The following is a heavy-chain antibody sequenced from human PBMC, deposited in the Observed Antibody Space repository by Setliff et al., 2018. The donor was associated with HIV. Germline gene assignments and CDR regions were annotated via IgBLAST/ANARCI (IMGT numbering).Heavy chain of an antibody. Sequence: SETLSLTCNVYGGSFSDHFWCWIRQPPGKGLECIGEINHSGTTDYSPSLESRVTLSLDTSKNQFSLNLHSVTAADTAVYYCARGRGRARRRLDPFDLWSQGSMVTVSS. D-gene: IGHD6-13*01. CDR2: INHSGTT. V-gene: IGHV4-34*01. CDR3: ARGRGRARRRLDPFDL. J-gene: IGHJ3*01. CDR1: GGSFSDHF.